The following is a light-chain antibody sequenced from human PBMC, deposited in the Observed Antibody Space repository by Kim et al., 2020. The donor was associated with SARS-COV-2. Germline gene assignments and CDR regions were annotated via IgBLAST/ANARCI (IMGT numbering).Light chain of an antibody. J-gene: IGLJ1*01. CDR2: QDS. V-gene: IGLV3-1*01. CDR1: KLGDKY. Sequence: VSPGQTASITCSGDKLGDKYACWYQQKPGQSPVLVIYQDSKRPSGIPERFSGSNSGNTATLTISGTQAMDEADYYCQAWDSSTNYVFGTGTKVTVL. CDR3: QAWDSSTNYV.